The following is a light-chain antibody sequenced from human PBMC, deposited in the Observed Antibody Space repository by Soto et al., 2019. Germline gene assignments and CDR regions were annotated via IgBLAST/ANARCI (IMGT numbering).Light chain of an antibody. V-gene: IGKV1D-12*01. CDR2: AAS. CDR1: QGISSW. Sequence: DIQMTQSPSSVSASVGDRVTITCRASQGISSWLAWYQQKPGKAPELLMFAASSLQSGVPSRFSGSGSGTEFILTISSVQPEDSATYYCQQTNSFTLTFGGGTKVDIX. CDR3: QQTNSFTLT. J-gene: IGKJ4*01.